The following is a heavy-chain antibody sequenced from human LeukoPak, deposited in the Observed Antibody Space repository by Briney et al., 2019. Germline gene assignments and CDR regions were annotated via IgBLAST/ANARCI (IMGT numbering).Heavy chain of an antibody. CDR1: GFTFSSYG. CDR2: IRYDGSNK. J-gene: IGHJ4*02. D-gene: IGHD6-13*01. CDR3: AKDPGIAAAITGY. V-gene: IGHV3-30*02. Sequence: RGSLRLSCSASGFTFSSYGMHWVRQAPGKGLEWVAFIRYDGSNKYYADSVKGRFTISRDNSKNTLYLQMNSLRAEDTAVYYCAKDPGIAAAITGYWGQGTLVTVSS.